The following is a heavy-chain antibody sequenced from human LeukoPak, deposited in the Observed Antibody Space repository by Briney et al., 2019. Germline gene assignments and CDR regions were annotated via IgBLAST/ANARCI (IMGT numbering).Heavy chain of an antibody. CDR3: AGGEDAFDI. V-gene: IGHV3-48*02. CDR2: ISSSSTI. Sequence: PGGSLRLSCAASGFTFSSYSMNWVRQAPGKGLEWVSYISSSSTIYYADSVKGRFTISRDNAKNSLYLQMNSLRDEDTAVYYCAGGEDAFDIWGQGTMVTVSS. J-gene: IGHJ3*02. CDR1: GFTFSSYS. D-gene: IGHD2-15*01.